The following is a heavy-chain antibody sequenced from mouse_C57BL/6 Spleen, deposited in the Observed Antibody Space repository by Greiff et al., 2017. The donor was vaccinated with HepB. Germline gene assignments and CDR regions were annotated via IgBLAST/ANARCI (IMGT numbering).Heavy chain of an antibody. Sequence: VKLQESGAELARPGASVKLSCKASGYTFTSYGISWVKQRTGQGLEWIGEIYPRSGNTYYNEKFKGKATLTADKSSSTAYRELRSLTSEDSAVYFCARCHYYGSSYDAMDYWGQGTSVTVSS. CDR1: GYTFTSYG. CDR3: ARCHYYGSSYDAMDY. J-gene: IGHJ4*01. V-gene: IGHV1-81*01. D-gene: IGHD1-1*01. CDR2: IYPRSGNT.